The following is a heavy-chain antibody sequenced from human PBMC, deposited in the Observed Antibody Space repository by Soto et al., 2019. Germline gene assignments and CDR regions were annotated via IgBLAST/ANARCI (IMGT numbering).Heavy chain of an antibody. V-gene: IGHV1-3*01. D-gene: IGHD4-4*01. CDR3: ARDLDYSTGEAY. CDR1: GYTFTGYY. J-gene: IGHJ4*02. Sequence: ASVKVSCKASGYTFTGYYMHWVRQAPGQRLEWMGWINPNNGNTKYSQKFQGRVTITRDTSASTAYMELSSLRSEDTAVYYCARDLDYSTGEAYWGQGTLVTVSS. CDR2: INPNNGNT.